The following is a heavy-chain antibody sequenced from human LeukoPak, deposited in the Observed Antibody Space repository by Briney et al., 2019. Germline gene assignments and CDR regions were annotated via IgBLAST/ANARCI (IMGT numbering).Heavy chain of an antibody. CDR1: GFTFSSYW. Sequence: GGSLRLSCAASGFTFSSYWMHWVRQAPGKGLVWVSSIKSDGSSTSYADSVKGRFTISRDNSKNTLYLQMNSLRADDTAVYYCADLLTMVSLRDYWGQGTLVTVSS. J-gene: IGHJ4*02. CDR3: ADLLTMVSLRDY. CDR2: IKSDGSST. D-gene: IGHD4/OR15-4a*01. V-gene: IGHV3-74*01.